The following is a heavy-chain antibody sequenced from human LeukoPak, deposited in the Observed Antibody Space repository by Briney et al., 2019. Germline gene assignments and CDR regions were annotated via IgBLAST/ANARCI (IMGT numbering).Heavy chain of an antibody. V-gene: IGHV3-66*04. Sequence: GGSLRLSCAASGFTFSSNYMSWVRQAPGKGLEWVSLIYGGANTYYTDSVKGRFTISRDNSKNTLYLQMNSLRAEDTAVYYCARQRDYTFDYWGQGTVVIVSS. CDR1: GFTFSSNY. CDR3: ARQRDYTFDY. J-gene: IGHJ4*02. CDR2: IYGGANT. D-gene: IGHD4-11*01.